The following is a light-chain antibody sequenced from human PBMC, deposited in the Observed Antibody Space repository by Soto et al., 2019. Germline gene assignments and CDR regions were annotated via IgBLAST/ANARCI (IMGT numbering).Light chain of an antibody. V-gene: IGKV1-5*01. Sequence: DIQMTQSPSTLSASVGDRVIITCRASQSTSTWLAWYQQKPGKAPKLLIYDASTLESGVPARFSGSGSGTEFTLTISSLQPDDIATYYCQQYNSFSTFGQGTKVDIK. CDR1: QSTSTW. J-gene: IGKJ1*01. CDR2: DAS. CDR3: QQYNSFST.